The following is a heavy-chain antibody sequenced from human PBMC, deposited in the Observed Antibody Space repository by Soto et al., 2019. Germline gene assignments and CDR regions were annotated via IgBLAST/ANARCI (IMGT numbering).Heavy chain of an antibody. CDR2: INSDGSRI. J-gene: IGHJ6*03. Sequence: EVQLVESGGGLVQPGGSLRLSCAASGFTFSNYWIHWVRQAPGKGLVWVSRINSDGSRINYADSVRGRFTISRDNAKNTLYLQVNSLGAEDTAVYYCARGASGRYSMDVWGKGTTVTVSS. CDR3: ARGASGRYSMDV. CDR1: GFTFSNYW. V-gene: IGHV3-74*01. D-gene: IGHD3-10*01.